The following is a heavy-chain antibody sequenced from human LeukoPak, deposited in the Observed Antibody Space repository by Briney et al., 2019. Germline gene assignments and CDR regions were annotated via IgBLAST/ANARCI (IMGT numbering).Heavy chain of an antibody. CDR2: IWYDGSNK. V-gene: IGHV3-33*01. Sequence: GGSLRLSCAASGFTFSSFGMHWVRQAPGKGLEWVAVIWYDGSNKYYADSVKGRFTISRDNSKNTLYLQMNSLRAEDTAVYYCAEGGSAARDYWGQGTLVTVSS. D-gene: IGHD6-6*01. J-gene: IGHJ4*02. CDR3: AEGGSAARDY. CDR1: GFTFSSFG.